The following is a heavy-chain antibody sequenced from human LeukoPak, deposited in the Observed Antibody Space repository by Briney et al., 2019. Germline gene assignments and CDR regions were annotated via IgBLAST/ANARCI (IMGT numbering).Heavy chain of an antibody. J-gene: IGHJ4*02. CDR2: IYPGDSDT. CDR3: ARIAMVRGAAILFDY. D-gene: IGHD3-10*01. Sequence: GESLKISCKGSGYSFTSYWIGWVRQLPGKGLEWMGIIYPGDSDTRYSPSFQGQVTISADKSISTAYLQWSSLKASDTAMYYCARIAMVRGAAILFDYWGQGTLVTVSS. V-gene: IGHV5-51*01. CDR1: GYSFTSYW.